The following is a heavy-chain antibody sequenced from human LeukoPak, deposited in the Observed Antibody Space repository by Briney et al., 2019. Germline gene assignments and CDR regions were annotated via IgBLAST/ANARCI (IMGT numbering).Heavy chain of an antibody. CDR2: ISSSSSYI. J-gene: IGHJ4*02. Sequence: GGSLRLSCAASGFTFSSYSMNWVRQAPGKGLEWVSSISSSSSYIYYADSVKGRFTISRDNAKNSLYLQMNSLRAEDTAVYYCARERDGYKRERFDYWGQGTLVTVSS. CDR3: ARERDGYKRERFDY. D-gene: IGHD5-24*01. V-gene: IGHV3-21*04. CDR1: GFTFSSYS.